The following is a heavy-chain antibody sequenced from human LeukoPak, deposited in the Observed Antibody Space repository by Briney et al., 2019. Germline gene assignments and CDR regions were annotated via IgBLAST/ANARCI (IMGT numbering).Heavy chain of an antibody. CDR2: INHSGST. Sequence: PSETLSLTCTVSRGSLSPYFWSWIRQPPGKGLEWIGEINHSGSTNYNPSLKSRVTISVDTSKNQFSLKLSSVTAADTAVYYCARTYGSGSQRGYFQHWGQGTLVTVSS. V-gene: IGHV4-34*01. CDR1: RGSLSPYF. D-gene: IGHD3-10*01. J-gene: IGHJ1*01. CDR3: ARTYGSGSQRGYFQH.